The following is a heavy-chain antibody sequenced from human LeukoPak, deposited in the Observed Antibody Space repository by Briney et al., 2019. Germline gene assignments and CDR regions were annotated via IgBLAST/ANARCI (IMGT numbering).Heavy chain of an antibody. V-gene: IGHV3-9*01. J-gene: IGHJ4*02. D-gene: IGHD6-13*01. Sequence: QPGRSLRLSCAASGFTFDDYAMHWVRQAPGKGLEWVSGISWNSGSIGYADSVKGRFTISRDNAKNSLYLQMNSLRAEDTALYYCAREQLDYIDYWGQGTLVTVSS. CDR3: AREQLDYIDY. CDR2: ISWNSGSI. CDR1: GFTFDDYA.